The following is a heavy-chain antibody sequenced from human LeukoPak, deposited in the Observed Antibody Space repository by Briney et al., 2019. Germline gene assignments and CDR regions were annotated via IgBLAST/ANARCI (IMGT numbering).Heavy chain of an antibody. J-gene: IGHJ4*02. V-gene: IGHV3-23*01. CDR1: RLSFTTYA. D-gene: IGHD7-27*01. CDR3: AMGTYFDY. Sequence: GGSLRLSCAASRLSFTTYAMTWVRQAPGKGLEWVSTISDSDGSTFYADSVKGRFTISRDSSKHTAFLQMKSLRAEDTAIYFCAMGTYFDYWGQGTLATVS. CDR2: ISDSDGST.